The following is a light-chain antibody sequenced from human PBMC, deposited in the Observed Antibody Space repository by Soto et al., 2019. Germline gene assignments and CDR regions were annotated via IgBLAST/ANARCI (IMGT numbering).Light chain of an antibody. CDR2: GAS. CDR1: QSVSSSY. J-gene: IGKJ1*01. V-gene: IGKV3-20*01. CDR3: QQYGNSPQT. Sequence: EIVLTQSPVTLSLSPGERATLSCRASQSVSSSYLAWYQQKAGQAPRLLIYGASSRATGVPDRFSGSGSGTDFTLTISRLEPEDFAVYYCQQYGNSPQTFGQGTKVEIK.